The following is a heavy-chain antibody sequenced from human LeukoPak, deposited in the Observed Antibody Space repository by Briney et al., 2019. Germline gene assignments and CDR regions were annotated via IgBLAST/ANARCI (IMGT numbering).Heavy chain of an antibody. CDR1: GFTFSSYG. V-gene: IGHV3-30*18. Sequence: HPGGSLRLSCAASGFTFSSYGMHWVRQAPGKGLEWVAVISYDVGKKYYADSVKGRFTISRDNSKNTLYLQMNSLRVEDTAVYYCAKDAPSGYYYWWGQGTLVTVSS. D-gene: IGHD3-22*01. J-gene: IGHJ4*02. CDR2: ISYDVGKK. CDR3: AKDAPSGYYYW.